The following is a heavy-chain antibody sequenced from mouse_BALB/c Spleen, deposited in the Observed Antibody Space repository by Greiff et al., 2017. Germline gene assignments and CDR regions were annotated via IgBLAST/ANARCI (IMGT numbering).Heavy chain of an antibody. CDR1: GFSLTSYG. Sequence: VKLVESGPGLVAPSQSLSITCTVSGFSLTSYGVHWVRQPPGKGLEWLEVIWAGGSTNYNSALMSRLSISKDNSKSQVFLKMNSLQTDDTAMYYCARDGLLRAMDYWGQGTSVTVSS. J-gene: IGHJ4*01. CDR3: ARDGLLRAMDY. V-gene: IGHV2-9*02. D-gene: IGHD1-1*01. CDR2: IWAGGST.